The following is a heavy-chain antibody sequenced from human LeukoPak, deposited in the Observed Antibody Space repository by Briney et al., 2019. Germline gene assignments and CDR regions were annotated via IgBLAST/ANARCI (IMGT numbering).Heavy chain of an antibody. Sequence: GASVKVSCKASGYTFTGYYMHWVRQAPGQGLEWMGWINPNSGGTNYAQKFQGRVTMTRDTSISTAYMELSRLRSDDTAVYYCARDLGYYDSSGYYYREYFDYWGQGTLVTVSS. J-gene: IGHJ4*02. CDR3: ARDLGYYDSSGYYYREYFDY. CDR1: GYTFTGYY. V-gene: IGHV1-2*02. D-gene: IGHD3-22*01. CDR2: INPNSGGT.